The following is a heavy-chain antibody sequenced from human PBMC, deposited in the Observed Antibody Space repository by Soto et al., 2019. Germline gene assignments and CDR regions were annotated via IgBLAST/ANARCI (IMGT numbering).Heavy chain of an antibody. CDR2: VTVTGGST. Sequence: VGSLRLSCAASAISFNTYGLTWVRQAPGKGLEWVSTVTVTGGSTYYADSVKGRFTISRDRSNYTVSLLLNSLRVEDTAIYYCAGQRSPEGWFDPWGQGTLVTVSS. D-gene: IGHD3-10*01. V-gene: IGHV3-23*01. J-gene: IGHJ5*02. CDR1: AISFNTYG. CDR3: AGQRSPEGWFDP.